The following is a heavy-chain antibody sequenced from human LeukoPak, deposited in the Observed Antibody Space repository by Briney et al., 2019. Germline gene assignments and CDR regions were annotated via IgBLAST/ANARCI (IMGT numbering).Heavy chain of an antibody. CDR3: AGCRVGYNAFDI. D-gene: IGHD5-18*01. Sequence: GGSLRLSCATSGFTFSSYTMNWVRQAPGKGLEWVSSISVTGSFIYYAESVKGRFTISRDNAKNSLYLQMNSLRAEDTAVYYCAGCRVGYNAFDIWGQGTMVTVSS. V-gene: IGHV3-21*01. CDR2: ISVTGSFI. CDR1: GFTFSSYT. J-gene: IGHJ3*02.